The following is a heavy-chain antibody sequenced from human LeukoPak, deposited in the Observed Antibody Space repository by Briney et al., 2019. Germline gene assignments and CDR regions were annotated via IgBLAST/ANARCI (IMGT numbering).Heavy chain of an antibody. CDR3: VREKDRWTYDY. V-gene: IGHV1-46*01. D-gene: IGHD2-15*01. CDR1: GYTFTSYY. Sequence: VASVKVSCKASGYTFTSYYVHWVRQAPGQGLEWLGTFKPNTRSAHPGLGFRDRVSMTGDMSTSTVFIELNSLRSEDTAVYYCVREKDRWTYDYWGQGTLVTVST. CDR2: FKPNTRSA. J-gene: IGHJ4*01.